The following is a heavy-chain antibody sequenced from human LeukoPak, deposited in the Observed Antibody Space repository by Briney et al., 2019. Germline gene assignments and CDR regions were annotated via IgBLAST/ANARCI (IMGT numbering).Heavy chain of an antibody. CDR3: ARVRCSSTSCYRNAFDI. CDR2: VYYSGST. CDR1: GGSISSGGYY. J-gene: IGHJ3*02. V-gene: IGHV4-31*03. Sequence: SQTLSLTCTVSGGSISSGGYYWSWIRQHPGQGLEWIGSVYYSGSTNYNPSLKSRVTISVDTSKNQFSLKLSSVTAADTAVYYCARVRCSSTSCYRNAFDIWGQGTMVTVSS. D-gene: IGHD2-2*01.